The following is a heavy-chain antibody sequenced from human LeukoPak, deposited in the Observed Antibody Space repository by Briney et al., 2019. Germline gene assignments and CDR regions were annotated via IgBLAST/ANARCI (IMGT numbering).Heavy chain of an antibody. CDR1: GGSISSGGYY. J-gene: IGHJ2*01. Sequence: PSETLSLTCTVSGGSISSGGYYWSWIRQHPGKGLEWIGYIYYSGSTYYNPSLKSRVTISVDTSKNQFSLKLSSVTAADTAVYYCAGAPVLLRFGEFGYFDLWGRGTLVTVSS. V-gene: IGHV4-31*03. CDR2: IYYSGST. D-gene: IGHD3-10*01. CDR3: AGAPVLLRFGEFGYFDL.